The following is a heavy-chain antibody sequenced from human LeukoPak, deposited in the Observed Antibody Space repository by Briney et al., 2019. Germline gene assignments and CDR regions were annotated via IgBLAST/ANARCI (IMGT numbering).Heavy chain of an antibody. J-gene: IGHJ4*02. V-gene: IGHV3-30*02. Sequence: PGGSLRLSCAASGFTFSSYGMHWVRQAPGKGLEWVAFIRYDGSNKYYADSVKGRFTISRDNSKNTLYLQMNSLRAEDTAVYYCATVGRYSSSWLEDYWGQGTLVTVSS. CDR1: GFTFSSYG. CDR3: ATVGRYSSSWLEDY. CDR2: IRYDGSNK. D-gene: IGHD6-13*01.